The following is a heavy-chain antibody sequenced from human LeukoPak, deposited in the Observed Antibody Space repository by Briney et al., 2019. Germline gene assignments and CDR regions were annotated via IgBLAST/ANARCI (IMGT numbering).Heavy chain of an antibody. J-gene: IGHJ6*02. Sequence: GASVKVSCKASGGTFSSYAISWVRQAPGQGLEWMGGIIPIFGTANYAQKFQGRVTITADESTSTAYMELSSLRSEDTAVYYCARDNPKTIWSGYPNYYYYGMDVWGQGTTVTVSS. D-gene: IGHD3-3*01. V-gene: IGHV1-69*13. CDR1: GGTFSSYA. CDR3: ARDNPKTIWSGYPNYYYYGMDV. CDR2: IIPIFGTA.